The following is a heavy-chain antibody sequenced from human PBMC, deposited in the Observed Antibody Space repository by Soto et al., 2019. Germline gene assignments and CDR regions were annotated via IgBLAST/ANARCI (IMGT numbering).Heavy chain of an antibody. J-gene: IGHJ4*02. CDR1: GDSVSSNYVT. CDR3: ARATSGRFDY. D-gene: IGHD2-15*01. Sequence: SQTLSLTCAISGDSVSSNYVTWNWIRQSPSRGLEWLGRTYYRSKWDNDYGMSVKSRISINPDTSKNQFSLQLNSVSPEDTAVYYCARATSGRFDYWGQGTLVTVSS. CDR2: TYYRSKWDN. V-gene: IGHV6-1*01.